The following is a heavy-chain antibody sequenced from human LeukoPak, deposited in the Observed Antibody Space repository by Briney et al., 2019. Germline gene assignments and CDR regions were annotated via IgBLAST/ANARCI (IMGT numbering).Heavy chain of an antibody. CDR3: ARGTYSSSRRRWFDP. CDR1: GGSISSSPYY. Sequence: SETLSLTCTVSGGSISSSPYYWGWIRQPPGKGLEWIGSIYYSGTTHYNPSLESRVTISVDTSKNQFSLKLASVTAADTAVYYCARGTYSSSRRRWFDPWGQGTLVTVSS. CDR2: IYYSGTT. D-gene: IGHD6-13*01. J-gene: IGHJ5*02. V-gene: IGHV4-39*07.